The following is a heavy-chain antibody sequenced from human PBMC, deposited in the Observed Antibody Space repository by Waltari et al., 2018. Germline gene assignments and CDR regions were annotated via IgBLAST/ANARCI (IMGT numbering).Heavy chain of an antibody. Sequence: EVQLVESGGGLVQPGRSLRLSCAASGFTFDDYAMHWVRQAPGKGLEWVSGISWNSGSIGYADSVKGRFTISRDNAKNSLYLQMNSLRAEDTAVYYCARGDLIAARPTNYFDYWGQGTLVTVSS. D-gene: IGHD6-6*01. CDR1: GFTFDDYA. CDR3: ARGDLIAARPTNYFDY. J-gene: IGHJ4*02. V-gene: IGHV3-9*01. CDR2: ISWNSGSI.